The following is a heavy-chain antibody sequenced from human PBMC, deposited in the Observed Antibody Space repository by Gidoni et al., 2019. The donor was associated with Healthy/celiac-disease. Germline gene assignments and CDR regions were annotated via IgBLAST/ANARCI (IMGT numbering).Heavy chain of an antibody. CDR1: GGTFSSYA. CDR2: IIPIFGTA. Sequence: QVQLVQSGAEVKKPGSSVTVSFKASGGTFSSYAISWVRQAPGQGLEWMGGIIPIFGTANYAQKFQGRVTITADKSTNTAYMELSSLRSEDTAVYYCARNWYSSQPGYFDYWGQGTLVTVSS. D-gene: IGHD6-13*01. J-gene: IGHJ4*02. CDR3: ARNWYSSQPGYFDY. V-gene: IGHV1-69*06.